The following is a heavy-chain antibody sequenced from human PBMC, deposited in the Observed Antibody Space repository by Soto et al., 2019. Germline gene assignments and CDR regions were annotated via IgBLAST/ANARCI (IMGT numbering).Heavy chain of an antibody. D-gene: IGHD3-22*01. V-gene: IGHV5-10-1*01. Sequence: PGESLKISCKGSGYSFTSYCIGWVRQMPGKGQEWMGRIDPSDSYTNYSPSFQGHVTISADKSISTAYLQWSSLKASDTAMYYCASPGGYYDSSGYYPYYYYGMDVWGQGTTVTVSS. CDR2: IDPSDSYT. J-gene: IGHJ6*02. CDR3: ASPGGYYDSSGYYPYYYYGMDV. CDR1: GYSFTSYC.